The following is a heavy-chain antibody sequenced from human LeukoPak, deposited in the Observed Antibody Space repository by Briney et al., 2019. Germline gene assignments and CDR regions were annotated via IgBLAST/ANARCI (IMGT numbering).Heavy chain of an antibody. Sequence: PGGSLRLSCAASGFTFSSYAMSWVRQAPGKGLEWVSAISGSGGSTYYADSVKGRFTISRDNSKNTLYLQMNSLRAEGTAVYYCASYVLLWFGELGSWFNPWGQGTLVTVSS. CDR3: ASYVLLWFGELGSWFNP. CDR1: GFTFSSYA. J-gene: IGHJ5*02. CDR2: ISGSGGST. D-gene: IGHD3-10*01. V-gene: IGHV3-23*01.